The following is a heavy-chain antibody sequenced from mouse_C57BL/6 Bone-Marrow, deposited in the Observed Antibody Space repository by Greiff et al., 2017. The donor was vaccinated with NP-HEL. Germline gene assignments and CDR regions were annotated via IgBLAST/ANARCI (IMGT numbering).Heavy chain of an antibody. CDR2: IHPNSGST. CDR1: GCTFTSYW. V-gene: IGHV1-64*01. D-gene: IGHD1-1*01. J-gene: IGHJ4*01. CDR3: ARGDYYGTSYAMDY. Sequence: QVQLQQPGAELVKPGASVKLSCKASGCTFTSYWMHWVKQRPGQGLEWIGMIHPNSGSTNYNEKFKSKATLTVDKSSSTAYMQLSSLTSEVSAVYYCARGDYYGTSYAMDYWGQGTSVTVSS.